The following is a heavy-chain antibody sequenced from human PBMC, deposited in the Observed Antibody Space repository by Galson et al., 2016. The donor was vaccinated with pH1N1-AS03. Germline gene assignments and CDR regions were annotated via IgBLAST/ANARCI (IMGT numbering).Heavy chain of an antibody. CDR1: GDSISTSNW. CDR2: VSHAGRT. CDR3: ARDVLPYSLALDV. J-gene: IGHJ6*02. D-gene: IGHD5-18*01. Sequence: ETLSLTCAVSGDSISTSNWWSWVRQPPGKGLEWIGEVSHAGRTNYSPSLKSRVTISLDKSKNQFSLQLTSVTAADTAVYYSARDVLPYSLALDVWGQGTTVTVTS. V-gene: IGHV4-4*02.